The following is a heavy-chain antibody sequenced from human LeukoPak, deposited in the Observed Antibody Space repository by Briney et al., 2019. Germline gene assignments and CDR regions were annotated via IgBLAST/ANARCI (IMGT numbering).Heavy chain of an antibody. CDR1: GVTFSSYD. J-gene: IGHJ3*02. Sequence: PGGSLRLSCAASGVTFSSYDMHWVRQPTGKGLEWVSAIGSAGDTYFLGSVKGRFTISRENAKNSMYLQLNSVSAGDRAVYYCARDLRMVRGVYPFDIWGQGTMVTVSS. D-gene: IGHD3-10*01. V-gene: IGHV3-13*01. CDR3: ARDLRMVRGVYPFDI. CDR2: IGSAGDT.